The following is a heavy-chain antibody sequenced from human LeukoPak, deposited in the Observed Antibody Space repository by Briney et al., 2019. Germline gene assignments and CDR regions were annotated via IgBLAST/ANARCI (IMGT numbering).Heavy chain of an antibody. D-gene: IGHD3-10*01. Sequence: SETLSLTCTVSGYSISSGYYWGWIRQPPGKGLEWIGSIYHSGSTYYNPSLKSRVTISVDTSKNQFSLKLSSVTAADTAVYYCARTLRLGFGELFHWFDPWGQGTLVTVSS. J-gene: IGHJ5*02. CDR3: ARTLRLGFGELFHWFDP. V-gene: IGHV4-38-2*02. CDR2: IYHSGST. CDR1: GYSISSGYY.